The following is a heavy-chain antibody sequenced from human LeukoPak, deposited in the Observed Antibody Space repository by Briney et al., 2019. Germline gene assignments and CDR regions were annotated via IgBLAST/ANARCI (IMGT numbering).Heavy chain of an antibody. CDR3: ARDSRGMWLRLIRYYYYYYMDV. CDR1: GFTFSSYS. Sequence: GGSLRLSCAASGFTFSSYSMNWVRQAPGKGLEWVSSISSSSSYIYYADSVKGRFTISRVNAKNSLYLQMNSLRAEDTAVYYCARDSRGMWLRLIRYYYYYYMDVWGKGTTVTVSS. V-gene: IGHV3-21*01. CDR2: ISSSSSYI. D-gene: IGHD5-12*01. J-gene: IGHJ6*03.